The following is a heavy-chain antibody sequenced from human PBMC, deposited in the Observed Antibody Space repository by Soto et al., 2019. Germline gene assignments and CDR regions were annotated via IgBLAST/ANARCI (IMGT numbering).Heavy chain of an antibody. J-gene: IGHJ6*02. D-gene: IGHD3-3*01. V-gene: IGHV4-34*01. CDR2: INHSGST. CDR1: GGPFSGYY. Sequence: KTSETLSLTCAVYGGPFSGYYWSWIRQPPGKGLEWIGEINHSGSTNYNPSLKSRVTISVDTSKNQFSLKLSSVTAADTAVYYCARDPRAIFGVVISGYYYGMDVWGQGTTVTVSS. CDR3: ARDPRAIFGVVISGYYYGMDV.